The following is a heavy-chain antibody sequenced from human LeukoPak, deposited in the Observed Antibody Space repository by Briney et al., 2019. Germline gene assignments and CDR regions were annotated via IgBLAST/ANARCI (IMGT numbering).Heavy chain of an antibody. CDR3: AKTEGILVAAASFDY. D-gene: IGHD6-19*01. V-gene: IGHV3-23*01. Sequence: GGSLRLSCAASGFTFNNYVMSWVRQAPGKGLEWVSAIIGSGGTTYYADSVKGRFTISRDNSKNTLYLQMSSLRAEDTALYYCAKTEGILVAAASFDYWGQGTLVTVSS. CDR1: GFTFNNYV. J-gene: IGHJ4*02. CDR2: IIGSGGTT.